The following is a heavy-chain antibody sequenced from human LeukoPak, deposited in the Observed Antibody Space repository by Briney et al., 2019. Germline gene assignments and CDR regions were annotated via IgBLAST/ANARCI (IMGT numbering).Heavy chain of an antibody. CDR1: GFTFSSYA. Sequence: PGGSLRLSCAAPGFTFSSYAMSWVRQAPGKGLEWVSAISGSGGSTYYADSVKGRFTISRDNSKNTLYLQMNSLRAEDTAVYYCARDLFVVVPAAMTGVHYYYYGMDVWGQGTTVTVSS. CDR2: ISGSGGST. D-gene: IGHD2-2*01. J-gene: IGHJ6*02. CDR3: ARDLFVVVPAAMTGVHYYYYGMDV. V-gene: IGHV3-23*01.